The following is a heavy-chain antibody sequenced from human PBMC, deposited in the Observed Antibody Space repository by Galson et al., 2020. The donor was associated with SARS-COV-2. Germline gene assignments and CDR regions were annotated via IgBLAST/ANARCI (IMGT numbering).Heavy chain of an antibody. D-gene: IGHD3-22*01. J-gene: IGHJ4*02. CDR2: IYYSGTT. CDR1: GGPISSHY. CDR3: ARGGGYYYDSRGYQELEY. V-gene: IGHV4-59*11. Sequence: SETLSLTCTVSGGPISSHYWSWIRVSPGTGLEWIGYIYYSGTTNYNPSLKSRVTISLDTSKKHFSLNLSSVTAADTAVYYCARGGGYYYDSRGYQELEYWGQGTLVTVSS.